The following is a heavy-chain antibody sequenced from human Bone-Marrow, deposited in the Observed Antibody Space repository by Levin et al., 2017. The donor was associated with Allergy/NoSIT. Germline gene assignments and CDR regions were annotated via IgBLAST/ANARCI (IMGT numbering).Heavy chain of an antibody. CDR2: MYSGGST. V-gene: IGHV3-66*04. CDR1: GFTVSNHY. D-gene: IGHD3-10*01. J-gene: IGHJ4*02. CDR3: ARLEFHRGSYY. Sequence: GESLKISCVVSGFTVSNHYMSWVRQAPGKGLEWVSVMYSGGSTYYADSVKGRFTISRDNSKNTVYLQMNSLRAGDTAVYYCARLEFHRGSYYWGQGALVTVSS.